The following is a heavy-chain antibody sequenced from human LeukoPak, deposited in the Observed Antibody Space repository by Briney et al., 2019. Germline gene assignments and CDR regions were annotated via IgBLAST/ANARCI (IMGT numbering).Heavy chain of an antibody. D-gene: IGHD2-2*02. CDR1: GFTYSSYS. V-gene: IGHV3-23*01. J-gene: IGHJ4*02. Sequence: GGSLRLSCAASGFTYSSYSMNWVRQAPGKGLEWVSAISGSGGSTYYADSVKGRFTISRDNSKNTLYLQMNSLRAEDTAVYYCAGYNCSSTTCYTGGFDYWGQGTLVTVSS. CDR3: AGYNCSSTTCYTGGFDY. CDR2: ISGSGGST.